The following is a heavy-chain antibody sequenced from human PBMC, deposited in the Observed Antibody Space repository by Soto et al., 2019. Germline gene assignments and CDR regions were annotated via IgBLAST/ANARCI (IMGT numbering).Heavy chain of an antibody. Sequence: PGEPLKIYCKGSGCSFTSYWIGWVRQMPGKGLEWMGIIYPGDSDTRYSPSFQGQVTISADKSISTAYLQWSSLKASDTAMYYCARDVVVVAATTYYYYGMDVWGQGTTVTVSS. D-gene: IGHD2-15*01. CDR1: GCSFTSYW. V-gene: IGHV5-51*01. CDR2: IYPGDSDT. CDR3: ARDVVVVAATTYYYYGMDV. J-gene: IGHJ6*02.